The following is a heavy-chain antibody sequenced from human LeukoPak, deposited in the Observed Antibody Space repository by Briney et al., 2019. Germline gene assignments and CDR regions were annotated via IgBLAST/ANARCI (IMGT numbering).Heavy chain of an antibody. D-gene: IGHD3-3*01. Sequence: GGSLRLSCAASGVTFSNYGMSWVRQAPGKGLEWVSAISGSGGSTYYADSVKGRFTISRDNSKNTLYLQMNSLRAEDTAVYYCAKAHFYYDFWSGYSPFDYWGQGTLVTVSS. J-gene: IGHJ4*02. CDR2: ISGSGGST. CDR3: AKAHFYYDFWSGYSPFDY. V-gene: IGHV3-23*01. CDR1: GVTFSNYG.